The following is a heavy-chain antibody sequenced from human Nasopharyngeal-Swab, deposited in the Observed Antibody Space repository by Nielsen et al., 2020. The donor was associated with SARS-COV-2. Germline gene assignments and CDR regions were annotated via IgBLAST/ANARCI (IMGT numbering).Heavy chain of an antibody. J-gene: IGHJ6*02. CDR2: TYYSGST. CDR1: GGSISSYY. V-gene: IGHV4-59*01. CDR3: ARWFPRYYYYGMDV. Sequence: SETLSLTCTVSGGSISSYYWSWIRQPPGKGLEWIGYTYYSGSTNYNPSLKSRVTISVDTSKNQFSLKLSSVTAADTAVYYCARWFPRYYYYGMDVWGQGTTVTVSS. D-gene: IGHD3-10*01.